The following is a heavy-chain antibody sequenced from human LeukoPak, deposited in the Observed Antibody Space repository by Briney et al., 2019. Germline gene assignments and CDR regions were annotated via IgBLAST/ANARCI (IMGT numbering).Heavy chain of an antibody. Sequence: PGGSLRLSCAASGFTFSSYAMSWIRQPAGKGLEWIGRIYTSGSTNYNPSLKSRVTISVDTSKNQFSLKLSSVTAADTAVYYCATDRDGYNYDWGQGTLVTVSS. CDR3: ATDRDGYNYD. CDR1: GFTFSSYA. CDR2: IYTSGST. J-gene: IGHJ4*02. V-gene: IGHV4-4*07. D-gene: IGHD5-24*01.